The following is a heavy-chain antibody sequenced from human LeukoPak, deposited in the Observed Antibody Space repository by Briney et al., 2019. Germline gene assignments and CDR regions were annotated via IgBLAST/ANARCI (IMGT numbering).Heavy chain of an antibody. Sequence: SETLSLTCTVSGGSISSSSYYWGWIRQPPGKGLEWIGSIYYSGSTYYNPSLKSRVTISVDTSKNQFSLKLSSVTAADTAVYYCARGLLDSGSYHTPNFDYWGQGTLVTVSS. D-gene: IGHD1-26*01. V-gene: IGHV4-39*07. CDR3: ARGLLDSGSYHTPNFDY. CDR2: IYYSGST. J-gene: IGHJ4*02. CDR1: GGSISSSSYY.